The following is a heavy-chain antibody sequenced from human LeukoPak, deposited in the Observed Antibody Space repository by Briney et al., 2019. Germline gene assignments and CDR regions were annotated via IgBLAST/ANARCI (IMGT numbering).Heavy chain of an antibody. D-gene: IGHD2-21*02. Sequence: GGSLRLSCAASGFTFSNYGMHWVRQAPGKGLEWVPVISFDGSAKYYADSVKGRFTISRDNAKNSLYLQMNSLRAADSAVYYCTRGLSIPGGDSNYWGQGTLVAVSS. V-gene: IGHV3-30*03. CDR3: TRGLSIPGGDSNY. J-gene: IGHJ4*02. CDR2: ISFDGSAK. CDR1: GFTFSNYG.